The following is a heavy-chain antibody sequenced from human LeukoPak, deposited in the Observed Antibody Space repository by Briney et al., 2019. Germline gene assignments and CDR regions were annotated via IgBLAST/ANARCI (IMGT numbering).Heavy chain of an antibody. J-gene: IGHJ4*02. CDR1: GFTFDNYV. V-gene: IGHV3-9*01. CDR3: GRNRGYTYGPLDY. D-gene: IGHD5-18*01. Sequence: GGSLRLSCAASGFTFDNYVMHWVRLVPGKGLECVSSITPNSGGVGYAASVKGRFTISRDNARNSLYLQMNSLRAEDTAVFYCGRNRGYTYGPLDYWGQGTLVTVSS. CDR2: ITPNSGGV.